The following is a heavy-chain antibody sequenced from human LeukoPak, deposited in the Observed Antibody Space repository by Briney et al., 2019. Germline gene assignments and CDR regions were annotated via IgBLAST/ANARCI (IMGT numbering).Heavy chain of an antibody. Sequence: SETLSLTCAVYGGSFSGYYWSWIRQPPGKGLEWIGEINHSGSTNYNPSLKSRVTISVDTSKNQFSLKLSSVTAVDTAVYYCAREGRDGYNFFDYWGQGTLVTVSS. D-gene: IGHD5-24*01. J-gene: IGHJ4*02. V-gene: IGHV4-34*01. CDR3: AREGRDGYNFFDY. CDR2: INHSGST. CDR1: GGSFSGYY.